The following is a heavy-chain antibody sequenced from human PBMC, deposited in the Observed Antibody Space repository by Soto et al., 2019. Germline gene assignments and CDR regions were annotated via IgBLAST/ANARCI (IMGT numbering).Heavy chain of an antibody. Sequence: SVRVSFNGSVYPFTGYYMHWLRHAPGQGLEWMGWINPNSGGTNYAQKFQGRVTMTRDTSISTAYMELSRLRSDDTAVYYCARDDSSGYSYFDYWGQGTLVTVSS. V-gene: IGHV1-2*02. CDR1: VYPFTGYY. D-gene: IGHD3-22*01. CDR3: ARDDSSGYSYFDY. J-gene: IGHJ4*02. CDR2: INPNSGGT.